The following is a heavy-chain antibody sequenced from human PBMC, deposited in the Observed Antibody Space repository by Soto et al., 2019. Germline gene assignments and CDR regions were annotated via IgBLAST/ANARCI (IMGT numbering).Heavy chain of an antibody. V-gene: IGHV4-34*01. Sequence: QVQLHQWGAGLLKPSETLSLTCAVSGGASNFYYWNWIRQPPGKELEWIGEINHSGSTNYNSSLKSRVTISVDTSKNQFSLKLSSVTAADTAVYYCATRLYDSSGYYLLDFDSWGQGSLVTVSS. CDR2: INHSGST. J-gene: IGHJ4*02. D-gene: IGHD3-22*01. CDR3: ATRLYDSSGYYLLDFDS. CDR1: GGASNFYY.